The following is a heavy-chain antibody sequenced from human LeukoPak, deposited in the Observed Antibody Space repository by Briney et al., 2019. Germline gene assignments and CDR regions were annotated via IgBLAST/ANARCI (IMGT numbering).Heavy chain of an antibody. J-gene: IGHJ4*02. CDR3: ARGLCSGGSCHSGLIDY. D-gene: IGHD2-15*01. V-gene: IGHV5-51*01. CDR1: GYRFTCYW. CDR2: IYPGDSDT. Sequence: GESLQFSCQGSGYRFTCYWIAWVRPMPGKGLEWMGIIYPGDSDTRYSPSFQGQVTISVDKSISTAYLQWSSLKASDTAMYYCARGLCSGGSCHSGLIDYWGQGTLVTVSS.